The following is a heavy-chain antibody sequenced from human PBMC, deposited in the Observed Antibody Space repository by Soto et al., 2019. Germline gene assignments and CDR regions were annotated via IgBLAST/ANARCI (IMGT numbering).Heavy chain of an antibody. D-gene: IGHD2-15*01. J-gene: IGHJ3*02. Sequence: QVQPQESGPGLVKPSQTLSLTCTVSGGSISSGGYYWSWIRQHPGKGLEWIGYIYYSGSTYYNPSLKSRVTISVDTSKNQFSLKLSSVTAADTAVYYCARELILGGSVNAFDIWGQGTMVTVSS. CDR3: ARELILGGSVNAFDI. V-gene: IGHV4-31*03. CDR2: IYYSGST. CDR1: GGSISSGGYY.